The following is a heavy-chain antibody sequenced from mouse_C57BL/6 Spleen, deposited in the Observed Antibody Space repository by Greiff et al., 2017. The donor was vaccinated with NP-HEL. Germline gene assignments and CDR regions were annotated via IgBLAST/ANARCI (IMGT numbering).Heavy chain of an antibody. D-gene: IGHD1-1*01. CDR2: IWTGGGT. CDR3: ARITTVVAYYAMDY. J-gene: IGHJ4*01. Sequence: VQLQQSGPGLVAPSQSLSITCTVSGFSLTSYAISWVRQPPGKGLEWLGVIWTGGGTNYNSALKSRLSISKDNSKSQVFLKMNSLQTDDTARYYCARITTVVAYYAMDYWGQGTSVTVSS. CDR1: GFSLTSYA. V-gene: IGHV2-9-1*01.